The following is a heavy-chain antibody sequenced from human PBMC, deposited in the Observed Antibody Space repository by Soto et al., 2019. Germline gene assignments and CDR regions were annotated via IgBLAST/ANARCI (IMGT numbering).Heavy chain of an antibody. Sequence: EVQLVESGGGLVQPGRSLRLSCAASGFTFDDYAMHWVRQAPGKGLEWVSGISWNSGSIGYADSVKGRFTISRDNAKNSLYLQMNSLRAEDTALYYYAKDIGFGARPPRYYGMDVWGQGTTVTVSS. CDR1: GFTFDDYA. J-gene: IGHJ6*02. CDR2: ISWNSGSI. V-gene: IGHV3-9*01. CDR3: AKDIGFGARPPRYYGMDV. D-gene: IGHD3-10*01.